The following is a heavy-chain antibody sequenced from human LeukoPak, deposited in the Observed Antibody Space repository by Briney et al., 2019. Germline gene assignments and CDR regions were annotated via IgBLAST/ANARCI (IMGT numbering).Heavy chain of an antibody. Sequence: PGRSVRLSCAASGFAFSSYGMPWVRQAPGKGLEWVAVIWYDGSNKYYADSVKGRFTISRDNSKNTLYLQMNSLRAEDTAVYYCAKDGRTGGYYYYAMDVWGQGTTVTVSS. CDR2: IWYDGSNK. CDR3: AKDGRTGGYYYYAMDV. CDR1: GFAFSSYG. V-gene: IGHV3-33*06. J-gene: IGHJ6*02. D-gene: IGHD1-14*01.